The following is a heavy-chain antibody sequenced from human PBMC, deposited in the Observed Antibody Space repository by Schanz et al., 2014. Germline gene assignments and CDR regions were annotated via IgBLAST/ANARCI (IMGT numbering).Heavy chain of an antibody. CDR1: GYTFTTYY. Sequence: QVQLVQSGAEVKKPGVSVKVSCKASGYTFTTYYIHWVRQAPGQGLEWMGKINPSSGTTRIAQNCQGRLTMTTDTSTSTAYMELSSLRSEDTAVYYCARDGEAAAGCDYWGQGTLVTVSS. V-gene: IGHV1-46*03. D-gene: IGHD6-13*01. J-gene: IGHJ4*02. CDR3: ARDGEAAAGCDY. CDR2: INPSSGTT.